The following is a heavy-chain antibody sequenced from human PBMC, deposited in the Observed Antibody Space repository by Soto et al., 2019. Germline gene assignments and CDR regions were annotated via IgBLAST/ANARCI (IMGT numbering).Heavy chain of an antibody. V-gene: IGHV3-30*18. CDR2: ISYDGSNK. CDR1: GFTFSSYG. J-gene: IGHJ4*02. Sequence: PGGSLRLSCAASGFTFSSYGMHWVRQAPGKGLEWVAVISYDGSNKYYADSVKGRFTISRDNSKNTLYLQMNSLRAEDTAVYYCAKTDDYATYYFDYWGQGTLVTVSS. D-gene: IGHD4-17*01. CDR3: AKTDDYATYYFDY.